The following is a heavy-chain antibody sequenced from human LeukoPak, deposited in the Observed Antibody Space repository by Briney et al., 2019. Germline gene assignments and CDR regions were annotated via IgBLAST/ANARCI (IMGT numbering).Heavy chain of an antibody. V-gene: IGHV6-1*01. D-gene: IGHD6-19*01. CDR2: TYYRSKWYN. CDR3: ARDGGSSGWYAYYYYGMDV. J-gene: IGHJ6*02. Sequence: PSQTLSLTCAISGDIVSSNSAAWNWIRQSPSRGLEWLGRTYYRSKWYNDYAVSVKSRITINPDTSKNQSSLQLNSVTPEDTAVYYCARDGGSSGWYAYYYYGMDVWGQGTTVTVSS. CDR1: GDIVSSNSAA.